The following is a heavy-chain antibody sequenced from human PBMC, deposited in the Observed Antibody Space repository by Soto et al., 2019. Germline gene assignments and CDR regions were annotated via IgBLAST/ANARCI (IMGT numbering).Heavy chain of an antibody. Sequence: QVQLVQSGAEVKKPGASVKVSCKASVYTFASYAISWMRQAPGQGLERMGWSSANNGNTNYAQKLQGRGTMTTDTLKRTAYIEMRGLRSDYTAVYDCATDPTPQDYWGQGTLVTVSS. CDR2: SSANNGNT. V-gene: IGHV1-18*01. J-gene: IGHJ4*02. CDR3: ATDPTPQDY. CDR1: VYTFASYA.